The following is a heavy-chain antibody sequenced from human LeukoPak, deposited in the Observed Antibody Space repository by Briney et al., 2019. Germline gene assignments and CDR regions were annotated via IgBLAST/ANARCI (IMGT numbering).Heavy chain of an antibody. Sequence: GGSLRLSCVASGFTFSHAWMSWVRQAPGKGLEWVSAISGSGGSTYYADSVRGRFTISRDNSKNTLYLQMNSLRAEDTAVYYCAKDRGYNWNIYYFDYWGQGTLVTVSS. CDR2: ISGSGGST. V-gene: IGHV3-23*01. CDR3: AKDRGYNWNIYYFDY. CDR1: GFTFSHAW. J-gene: IGHJ4*02. D-gene: IGHD1/OR15-1a*01.